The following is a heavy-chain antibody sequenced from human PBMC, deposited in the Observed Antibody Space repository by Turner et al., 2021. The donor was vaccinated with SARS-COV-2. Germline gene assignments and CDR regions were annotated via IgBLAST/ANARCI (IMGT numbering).Heavy chain of an antibody. CDR1: GGSISSYY. CDR3: ARGFDY. CDR2: IYYSGST. J-gene: IGHJ4*02. V-gene: IGHV4-59*01. Sequence: QVQLQESGPGLVKPSETLSLTCTVSGGSISSYYWSWIRQPPVKGLEWIGYIYYSGSTNYNPSLKSRVTISVDTSKNQFSLKLSSVTAADTAVYYCARGFDYWGQGTLVTVSS.